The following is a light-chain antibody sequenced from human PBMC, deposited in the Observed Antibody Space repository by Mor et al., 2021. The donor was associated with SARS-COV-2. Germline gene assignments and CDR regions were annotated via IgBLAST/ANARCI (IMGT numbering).Light chain of an antibody. CDR1: QSVSSSY. Sequence: GTLSLSPGERATLSCRASQSVSSSYLAWYQQKPGQAPRLLIYGASIRATGIPDRFSGGGSGTDFTLTISSLEAGDFAVYYCQQYGSSPPTTFGQGT. CDR2: GAS. J-gene: IGKJ2*01. CDR3: QQYGSSPPTT. V-gene: IGKV3-20*01.